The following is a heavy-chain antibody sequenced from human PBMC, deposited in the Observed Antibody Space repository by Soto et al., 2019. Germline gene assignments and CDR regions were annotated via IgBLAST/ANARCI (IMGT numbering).Heavy chain of an antibody. CDR3: ARGDGFWSGYSYLNY. V-gene: IGHV4-61*01. J-gene: IGHJ4*02. Sequence: PSETLSLTCTVSGGSVSNSSHYWTWIRQPPGKGLEWIGYVYYTGSTNYNPSLHSRVTISVDTSKNQCSLTLSSVTAADTAVYYCARGDGFWSGYSYLNYWGQGTPVTVSS. CDR2: VYYTGST. CDR1: GGSVSNSSHY. D-gene: IGHD3-3*01.